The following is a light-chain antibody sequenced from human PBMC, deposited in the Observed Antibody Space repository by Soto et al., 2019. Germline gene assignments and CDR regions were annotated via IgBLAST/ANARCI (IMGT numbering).Light chain of an antibody. Sequence: EIVLTQSPATLSLSPGERATLSCRASQSVSSYLAWYQQKPGQAPRLLIYDASNRATGIPARFSGSGSGTDFTLTISSLDPDDFAVYYCQQRSNWPPLTFGGGTKVEIK. J-gene: IGKJ4*01. V-gene: IGKV3-11*01. CDR3: QQRSNWPPLT. CDR2: DAS. CDR1: QSVSSY.